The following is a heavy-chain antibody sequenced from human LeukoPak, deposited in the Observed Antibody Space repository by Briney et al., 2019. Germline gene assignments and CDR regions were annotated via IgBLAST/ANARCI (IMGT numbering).Heavy chain of an antibody. J-gene: IGHJ6*02. D-gene: IGHD4-17*01. V-gene: IGHV3-23*01. Sequence: GGSLRLSCAASGFTFNGYAMNWVRQAPGKGLEWVSAISDSGDNTYYADSVRGRFTISRDNSMNTLYLQMNTLRAEDTAVYYCAKDLRVTIYYGMDVWGQGTTVTVSS. CDR2: ISDSGDNT. CDR3: AKDLRVTIYYGMDV. CDR1: GFTFNGYA.